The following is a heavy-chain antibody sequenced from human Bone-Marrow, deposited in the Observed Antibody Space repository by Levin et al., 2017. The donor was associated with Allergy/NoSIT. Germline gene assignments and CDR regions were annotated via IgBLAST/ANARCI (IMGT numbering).Heavy chain of an antibody. J-gene: IGHJ4*02. CDR3: AKSADQWLVYGPVDS. Sequence: PGGSLRLSCASSGFTFNSYVMHWVRQTPGEGLEWVALISNDGSNSYYADSVKGRFTISRDNFKNTVYLQMSSLRAEDTAFYYCAKSADQWLVYGPVDSWGQGTLVTVSS. CDR1: GFTFNSYV. CDR2: ISNDGSNS. D-gene: IGHD6-19*01. V-gene: IGHV3-30*18.